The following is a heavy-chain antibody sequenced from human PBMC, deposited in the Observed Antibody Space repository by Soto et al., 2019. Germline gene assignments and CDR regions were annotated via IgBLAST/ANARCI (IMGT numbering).Heavy chain of an antibody. D-gene: IGHD6-19*01. CDR1: GAALSSGGYF. V-gene: IGHV4-61*08. J-gene: IGHJ5*02. CDR3: TREQSDDNYFDP. CDR2: IYYSGGT. Sequence: SETLSLTCTVAGAALSSGGYFYTWVRQPPGKRLEWLGYIYYSGGTNYNPSLKSRVTISLDKSKSQFSLRLISVTAADTAVYYCTREQSDDNYFDPWGQGTLVTVSS.